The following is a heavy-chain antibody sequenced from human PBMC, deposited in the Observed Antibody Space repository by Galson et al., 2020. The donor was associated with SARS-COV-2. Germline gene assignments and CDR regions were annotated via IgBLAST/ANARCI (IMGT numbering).Heavy chain of an antibody. CDR3: ARGGSRPIMVFDYYYFYMDV. CDR2: INHSGST. CDR1: GGSFSGYS. J-gene: IGHJ6*03. Sequence: SETLSLTCAVYGGSFSGYSWTWVRQPPGKGLEWIGEINHSGSTNYNPSLKSRVFISVDTSKNQFSLKLRSVTAADTAIYYCARGGSRPIMVFDYYYFYMDVLGKGTTVTVSS. V-gene: IGHV4-34*01. D-gene: IGHD2-8*01.